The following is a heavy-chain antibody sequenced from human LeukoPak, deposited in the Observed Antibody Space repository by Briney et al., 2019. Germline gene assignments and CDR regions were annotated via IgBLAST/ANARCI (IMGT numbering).Heavy chain of an antibody. D-gene: IGHD6-13*01. Sequence: GASVKVSCKASGYTCTSYYMHWVRQAPGQGLEWMGIINPSGGSTSYAQKFQGRVTMTRDTSTSTVYMELSSLRSEYTAAYYCAREGKQLNKNFDYWGQGTLVTVSS. CDR1: GYTCTSYY. CDR2: INPSGGST. J-gene: IGHJ4*02. V-gene: IGHV1-46*03. CDR3: AREGKQLNKNFDY.